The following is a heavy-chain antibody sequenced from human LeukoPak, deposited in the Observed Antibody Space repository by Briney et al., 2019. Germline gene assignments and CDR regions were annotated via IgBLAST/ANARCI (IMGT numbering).Heavy chain of an antibody. CDR2: IYHSGST. V-gene: IGHV4-38-2*02. Sequence: PSETLSLTCTVSGYSISSGYYWGWIRQPPGKGLEWIGSIYHSGSTYYNPSLKSRVTMSVDTPRNQFSLKLSSVTAADTAVYYCARPDAHLAFDIWGQGTMVIVSS. CDR1: GYSISSGYY. CDR3: ARPDAHLAFDI. J-gene: IGHJ3*02.